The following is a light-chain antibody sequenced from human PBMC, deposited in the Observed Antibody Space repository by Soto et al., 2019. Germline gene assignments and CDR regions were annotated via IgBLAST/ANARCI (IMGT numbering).Light chain of an antibody. V-gene: IGKV1-5*01. CDR3: QQYETFSGT. CDR2: HAS. CDR1: QSISVW. Sequence: DIQMTYSPSTLSASVGDIVTITCRASQSISVWLAWYQQKAGTAPKVLIYHASNLQSGVPSRFSGSGSGTEFTLTIASLQPDDFATHYYQQYETFSGTFGPATKVDIK. J-gene: IGKJ1*01.